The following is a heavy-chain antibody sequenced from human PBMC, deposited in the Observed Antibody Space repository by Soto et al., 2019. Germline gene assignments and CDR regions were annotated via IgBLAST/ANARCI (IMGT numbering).Heavy chain of an antibody. J-gene: IGHJ4*02. CDR1: GFTFSSYA. V-gene: IGHV3-23*01. CDR3: AKDRMGSFVTGTHGDFDY. D-gene: IGHD1-20*01. CDR2: ISGSGGRT. Sequence: PGGSLRLSCAASGFTFSSYAMTWVRQAPGKGLEWVSSISGSGGRTYYADSEKGRFTISRDNSKNTLYLQMNSLRADDTAVYYCAKDRMGSFVTGTHGDFDYWGQGTLVTVSS.